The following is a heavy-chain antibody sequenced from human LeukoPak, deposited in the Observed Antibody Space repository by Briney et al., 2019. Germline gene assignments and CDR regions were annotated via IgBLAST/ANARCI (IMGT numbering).Heavy chain of an antibody. Sequence: GGSLRLSCAASGFTFDDYAMHWVRQAPGKGLEWVSLISGDGGSTYYADSVRGRFTISRDNSKNSLYLQMNSLRTEDTALYYCAKDSSLYYYDSSGYSHAFDIWGQGTMVTVSS. CDR1: GFTFDDYA. CDR3: AKDSSLYYYDSSGYSHAFDI. V-gene: IGHV3-43*02. CDR2: ISGDGGST. D-gene: IGHD3-22*01. J-gene: IGHJ3*02.